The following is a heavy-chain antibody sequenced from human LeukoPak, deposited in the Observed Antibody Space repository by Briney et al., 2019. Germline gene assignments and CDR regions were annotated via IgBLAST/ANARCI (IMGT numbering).Heavy chain of an antibody. V-gene: IGHV3-7*01. CDR3: TRDRSRAEDD. CDR1: GFTFSGHW. J-gene: IGHJ4*02. Sequence: GGSLTLSCAASGFTFSGHWMSWLRPAPGKGLEWVANINQGGSDKYYVDSVKGRFTISRDNGNNLLYLQMNSLRGEDTAVYYCTRDRSRAEDDWGQGTLVTVSS. CDR2: INQGGSDK. D-gene: IGHD1-14*01.